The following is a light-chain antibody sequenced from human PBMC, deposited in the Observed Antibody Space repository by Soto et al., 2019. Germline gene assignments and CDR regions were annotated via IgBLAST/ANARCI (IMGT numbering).Light chain of an antibody. CDR1: QSVVYRDGLAY. CDR2: KSS. CDR3: MQGTHWHRT. Sequence: DVVMTQSPLSLPVTLGQSASISCRSSQSVVYRDGLAYLSWFQQRPGQSQRSLMSKSSKRDSGVPDRFSGSGSGTDFTLTISRVETEDVGVYYCMQGTHWHRTVGRGDKVAFK. J-gene: IGKJ1*01. V-gene: IGKV2-30*01.